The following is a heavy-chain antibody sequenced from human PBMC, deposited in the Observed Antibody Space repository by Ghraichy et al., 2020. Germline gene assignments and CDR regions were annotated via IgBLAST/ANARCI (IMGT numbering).Heavy chain of an antibody. Sequence: SETLSLTCTVSRGSISSYSLSWIRQPPGKGLEWIGFIFYGGITNYNPSLESRVFMSVDTTKNIFSLKMTNVTAADTAVYFCATGPTDGYYYNGMDNWGQGTTVIVSS. CDR1: RGSISSYS. V-gene: IGHV4-59*12. D-gene: IGHD5-24*01. CDR2: IFYGGIT. J-gene: IGHJ6*02. CDR3: ATGPTDGYYYNGMDN.